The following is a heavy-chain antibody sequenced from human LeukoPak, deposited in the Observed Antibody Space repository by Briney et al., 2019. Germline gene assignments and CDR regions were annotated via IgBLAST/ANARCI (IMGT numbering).Heavy chain of an antibody. Sequence: GVLRLSCAASGFTFSSYAMSWVRQAPGKGLEWVSSISGSGGRTHYADSVKGRFTISRDNSKNTLFLEVISLTAEDTAVYYCAKDDAWLRFGEWSQGTLVAVSS. CDR1: GFTFSSYA. J-gene: IGHJ4*02. CDR2: ISGSGGRT. V-gene: IGHV3-23*01. CDR3: AKDDAWLRFGE. D-gene: IGHD3-10*01.